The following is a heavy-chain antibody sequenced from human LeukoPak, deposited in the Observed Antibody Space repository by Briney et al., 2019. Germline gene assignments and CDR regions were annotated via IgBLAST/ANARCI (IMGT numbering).Heavy chain of an antibody. CDR3: ARVPYVFDL. CDR2: INRDGSST. CDR1: GFTFSNYW. V-gene: IGHV3-74*01. J-gene: IGHJ3*01. Sequence: PGGSLRLSCAASGFTFSNYWMHWVRQAPGKGLVWVSRINRDGSSTDYLDSVKGRFTISRDNARNTLYLQMNSVRAEDTAVYYCARVPYVFDLWGQGTMVTVSS.